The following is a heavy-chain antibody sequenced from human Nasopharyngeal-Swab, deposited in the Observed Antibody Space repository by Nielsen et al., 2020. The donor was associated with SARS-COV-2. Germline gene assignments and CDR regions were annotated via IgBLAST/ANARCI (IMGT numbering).Heavy chain of an antibody. D-gene: IGHD3-10*01. Sequence: PGKGLEWIGSIYYSGSTYYNPSLKSRVTISVDTSKNQFSLKLSSVTAADTAVYYCARDGLLWFGEAWGRPFDYWGQGTLVTVSS. CDR2: IYYSGST. J-gene: IGHJ4*02. CDR3: ARDGLLWFGEAWGRPFDY. V-gene: IGHV4-39*07.